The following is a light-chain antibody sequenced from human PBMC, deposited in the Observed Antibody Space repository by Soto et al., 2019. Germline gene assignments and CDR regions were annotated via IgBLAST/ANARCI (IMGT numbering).Light chain of an antibody. CDR1: SSDVGGYNY. CDR3: SSKTSSRTPFV. V-gene: IGLV2-14*01. Sequence: QSVLTQPASVSGSPGQSITISCTGTSSDVGGYNYVSWYQQHPGNAPRLMFYEVNNRPSGVPNRFSGSKSGNTASLTISGLQAEDEADYYCSSKTSSRTPFVFGTGTKVTVL. CDR2: EVN. J-gene: IGLJ1*01.